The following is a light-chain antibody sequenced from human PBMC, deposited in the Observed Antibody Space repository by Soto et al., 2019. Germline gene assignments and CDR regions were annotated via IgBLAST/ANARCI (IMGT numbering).Light chain of an antibody. V-gene: IGKV3-20*01. Sequence: EIVLTQSPATLSGSPGERATLSCRASQSVSSNLAWYQQKPGQAPRLLIYAASTRATGIPARFSGSGSGTDFTLTISRLEAEDFAVYYCQQYGSSPKTFGQGTKVDIK. J-gene: IGKJ1*01. CDR3: QQYGSSPKT. CDR1: QSVSSN. CDR2: AAS.